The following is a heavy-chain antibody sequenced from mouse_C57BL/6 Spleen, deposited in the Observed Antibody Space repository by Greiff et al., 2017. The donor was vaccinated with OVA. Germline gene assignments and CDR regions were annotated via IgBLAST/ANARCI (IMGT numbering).Heavy chain of an antibody. J-gene: IGHJ1*03. V-gene: IGHV5-9-1*02. CDR1: GFTFSSYA. D-gene: IGHD6-5*01. CDR3: TRDMRNYGYFAV. Sequence: EVQRVESGEGLVKPGGSLKLSCAASGFTFSSYAMSWLRQTPEKRLEWVAYISSGGDYIYYADTVKGRFTISRDNARNTLYLQMSSLKSEDTAMXYCTRDMRNYGYFAVWGTGTTVTVSS. CDR2: ISSGGDYI.